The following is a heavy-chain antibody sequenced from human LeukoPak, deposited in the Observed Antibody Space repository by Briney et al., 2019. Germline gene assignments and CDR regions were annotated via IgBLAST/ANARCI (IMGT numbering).Heavy chain of an antibody. V-gene: IGHV3-30*02. CDR3: ARSKDILTGYCFDY. Sequence: GGSLRLSCAASGFTFSSYGMHWVRQAPGKGLEWVAFIRYDGSNEYYADSVKGRFTISRDNSKNTLFLQMKSLRAEDTAVYYCARSKDILTGYCFDYWGQGTLVTVSS. D-gene: IGHD3-9*01. CDR2: IRYDGSNE. CDR1: GFTFSSYG. J-gene: IGHJ4*02.